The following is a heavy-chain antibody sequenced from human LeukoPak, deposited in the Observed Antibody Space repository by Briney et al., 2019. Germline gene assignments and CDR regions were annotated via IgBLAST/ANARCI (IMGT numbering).Heavy chain of an antibody. CDR1: GFTFSSYA. D-gene: IGHD3-10*01. J-gene: IGHJ4*02. Sequence: QAGGSLRLSCAASGFTFSSYAMSWVRQAPGKGLEWVSAISGSGGSTYYADSVKGRFTISRDNSKSTLYLQMNSLRAEDTAVYYCAKDLSGRGAVRSPGYWGQGTLVTVSS. CDR3: AKDLSGRGAVRSPGY. CDR2: ISGSGGST. V-gene: IGHV3-23*01.